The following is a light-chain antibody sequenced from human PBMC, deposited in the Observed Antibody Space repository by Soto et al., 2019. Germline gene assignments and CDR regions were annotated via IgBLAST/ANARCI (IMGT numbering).Light chain of an antibody. CDR2: DAS. V-gene: IGKV3-11*01. J-gene: IGKJ5*01. Sequence: EIVLTQSPATLSLSPGERATLSCRASQTFSSHLAWYQQKPGQAPRLLIYDASKRATGIPARFSGRGSGTDFTLTISSLEPADFAVYYCQQRSNWPPVITFGQGTRLEIK. CDR3: QQRSNWPPVIT. CDR1: QTFSSH.